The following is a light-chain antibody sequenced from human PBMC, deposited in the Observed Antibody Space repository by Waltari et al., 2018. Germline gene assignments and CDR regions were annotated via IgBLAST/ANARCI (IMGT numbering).Light chain of an antibody. V-gene: IGLV3-19*01. CDR1: SLSSYY. Sequence: SSELTQDPAVSVAMGPTVRNTCPGTSLSSYYASWYQQRPGQAPILFIYDKNNRPSGVPDLFSGSSSHNTGSLTITGAQAEDEASYYCHSRDASGVAGSFGGGTKLTVL. J-gene: IGLJ2*01. CDR2: DKN. CDR3: HSRDASGVAGS.